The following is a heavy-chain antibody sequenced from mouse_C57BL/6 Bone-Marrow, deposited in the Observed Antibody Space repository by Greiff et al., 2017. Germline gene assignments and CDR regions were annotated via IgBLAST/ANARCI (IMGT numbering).Heavy chain of an antibody. V-gene: IGHV1-42*01. CDR2: INPSTGGT. J-gene: IGHJ2*01. CDR3: ATPYFDF. Sequence: VQLQQSGPELVKPGASVKISCKASGYSFTGYYMTWVKQSPEKSLEWIGEINPSTGGTTYNQKFKAKATLTVDKSSSTAYMQLKSLTSEDSAVYYCATPYFDFGGQGTTLTVSS. CDR1: GYSFTGYY.